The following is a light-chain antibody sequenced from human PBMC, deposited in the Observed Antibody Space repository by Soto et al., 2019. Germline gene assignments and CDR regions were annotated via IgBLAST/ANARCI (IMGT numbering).Light chain of an antibody. CDR2: EVS. J-gene: IGLJ1*01. V-gene: IGLV2-14*01. CDR1: SSDVGGYNY. Sequence: QSVLTQPASVSGYPGQSITISCTGRSSDVGGYNYVSWYQQHPGKAPKFMIYEVSRRPSGVSNRFSGSKSGNTASLTVSGLQAEDEADYHCSSYTTSNTYVFGTGTKVTVL. CDR3: SSYTTSNTYV.